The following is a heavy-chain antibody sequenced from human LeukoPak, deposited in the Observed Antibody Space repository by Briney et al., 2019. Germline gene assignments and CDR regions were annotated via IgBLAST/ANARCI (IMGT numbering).Heavy chain of an antibody. J-gene: IGHJ4*02. Sequence: ASVKVSCKASGYTFTSYDINWVRQATGQGLEWMGWMNPNSGNTGYAQKFQGRVTITRNTSISTAYMELSSLRSEDTAVYYCARELGAGSSWYHHFDYWGQGTLVTVSS. V-gene: IGHV1-8*03. CDR3: ARELGAGSSWYHHFDY. CDR1: GYTFTSYD. D-gene: IGHD6-13*01. CDR2: MNPNSGNT.